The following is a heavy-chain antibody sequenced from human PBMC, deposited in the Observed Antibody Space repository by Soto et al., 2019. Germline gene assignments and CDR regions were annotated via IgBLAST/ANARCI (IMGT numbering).Heavy chain of an antibody. CDR3: ARLAIVGATTDYYFDY. Sequence: GASVKVSCKASGYIFTGYYMHWVRQAPGQGLEWMGWINPNSGGTNYAQKFQGWVTMTRDTSINTAYMELSRLRSDDTVVYYCARLAIVGATTDYYFDYWGQGTLVTVSS. D-gene: IGHD1-26*01. CDR1: GYIFTGYY. J-gene: IGHJ4*02. V-gene: IGHV1-2*04. CDR2: INPNSGGT.